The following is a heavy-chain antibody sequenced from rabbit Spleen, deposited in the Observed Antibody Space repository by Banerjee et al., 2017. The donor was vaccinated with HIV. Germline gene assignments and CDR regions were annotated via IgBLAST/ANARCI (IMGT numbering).Heavy chain of an antibody. CDR3: ARDGVGGVGYAYDL. CDR2: IYAGSSGST. D-gene: IGHD6-1*01. Sequence: QEQLVEYGGDVVQPGASLTLTCTASGFDFSAYIFICWVRQAPGKGLEWIACIYAGSSGSTYYASWAKGRFTISKASSTTVTLQVISLTTADTAIYFCARDGVGGVGYAYDLWGPGTLVTVS. J-gene: IGHJ4*01. V-gene: IGHV1S45*01. CDR1: GFDFSAYIF.